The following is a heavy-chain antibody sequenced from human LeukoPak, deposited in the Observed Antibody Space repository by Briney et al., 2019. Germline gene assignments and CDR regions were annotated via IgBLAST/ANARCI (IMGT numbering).Heavy chain of an antibody. CDR2: INPSGGST. D-gene: IGHD4-17*01. V-gene: IGHV1-46*01. CDR3: TTFPLPLYGDYAKNWFVP. J-gene: IGHJ5*02. Sequence: ASVKLSCKASGYTFTSYYMHCVRRAPGQGLEGRGIINPSGGSTSYAQKFPCRVTMTDHTSTDTAYTQRSRVRSEQRALYYCTTFPLPLYGDYAKNWFVPWGQGTLVTVSS. CDR1: GYTFTSYY.